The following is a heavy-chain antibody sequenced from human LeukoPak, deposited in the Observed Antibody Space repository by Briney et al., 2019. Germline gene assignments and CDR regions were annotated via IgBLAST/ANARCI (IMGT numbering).Heavy chain of an antibody. CDR3: ARPQGIAARAFDI. V-gene: IGHV5-51*01. CDR1: GYTFTSYW. D-gene: IGHD6-6*01. CDR2: IYPGDSDT. J-gene: IGHJ3*02. Sequence: GESLKISCKGSGYTFTSYWIGWVRQMPGKGLEWMGIIYPGDSDTRYSPSFQGQVTVSADKSTSTAYLQWNSLKASDTAMYCCARPQGIAARAFDIWGQGTMVTVSS.